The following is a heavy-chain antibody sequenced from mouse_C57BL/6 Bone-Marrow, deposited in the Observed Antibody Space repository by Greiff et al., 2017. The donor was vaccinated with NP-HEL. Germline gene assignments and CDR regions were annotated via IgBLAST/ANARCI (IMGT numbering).Heavy chain of an antibody. CDR3: ARSWDYDGEGY. D-gene: IGHD2-4*01. CDR2: IDPNSGGT. J-gene: IGHJ2*01. Sequence: QVQLLQPGAELVKPGASVKLSCKASGYTFTSYWMHWVKQRPGRGLEWIGRIDPNSGGTKYNEKFKSKAPLTVDKPSSTAYMQRSSLTSEDSAVYYCARSWDYDGEGYWGQGTTLTVSS. V-gene: IGHV1-72*01. CDR1: GYTFTSYW.